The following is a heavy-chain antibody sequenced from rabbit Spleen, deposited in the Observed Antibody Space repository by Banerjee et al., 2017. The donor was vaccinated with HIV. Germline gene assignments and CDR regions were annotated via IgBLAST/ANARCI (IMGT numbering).Heavy chain of an antibody. CDR2: IDRIFGRT. CDR3: SRGVAGNGGYGYPYFNL. CDR1: GFSFGDRDV. D-gene: IGHD6-1*01. J-gene: IGHJ4*01. Sequence: EQLGESGGGLVQPRGSLTLTCKASGFSFGDRDVMCWVGKAPGKGLEWKGYIDRIFGRTYYASWVNGRFTISSHNAQNTLYLQLNSLTAADTATYFCSRGVAGNGGYGYPYFNLWGQGTLVTVS. V-gene: IGHV1S47*01.